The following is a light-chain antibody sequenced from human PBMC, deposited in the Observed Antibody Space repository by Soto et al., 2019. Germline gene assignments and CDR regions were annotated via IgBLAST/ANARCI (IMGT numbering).Light chain of an antibody. CDR1: QSVSNY. V-gene: IGKV3-11*01. J-gene: IGKJ5*01. CDR3: QQRSHWPPIT. CDR2: DAS. Sequence: EIVMTQSPATLSLSPGERATLSCRASQSVSNYLAWYQQKPGQAPRLLIYDASNRATGIPARFSGSGSGTAFTLTISSLEPEDFAVYFCQQRSHWPPITSGQGTRLEIK.